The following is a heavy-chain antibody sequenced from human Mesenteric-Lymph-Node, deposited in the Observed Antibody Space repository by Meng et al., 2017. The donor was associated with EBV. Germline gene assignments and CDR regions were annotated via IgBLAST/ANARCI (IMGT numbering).Heavy chain of an antibody. Sequence: QGQLHQWGAGLLKPSETLSLTCTVYGGSFGDYYLAWIRQSPGKGLEWIAEINHSGITNYNPSLRSRVTLSVDTSRNQISLELTSVTAADTAVYFCARGVIPHATYCSGGTCYGFDPWGQGTLVTVSS. J-gene: IGHJ5*02. D-gene: IGHD2-15*01. CDR2: INHSGIT. CDR1: GGSFGDYY. V-gene: IGHV4-34*01. CDR3: ARGVIPHATYCSGGTCYGFDP.